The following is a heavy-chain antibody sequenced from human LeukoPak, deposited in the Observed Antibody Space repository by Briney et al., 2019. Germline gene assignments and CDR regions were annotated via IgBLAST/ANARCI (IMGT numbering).Heavy chain of an antibody. CDR2: MNPNSGNT. CDR3: ARVGSRGSYYAVDY. Sequence: GASVKVSCKASGYTFTSYDINWVRQATGQGLEWMGWMNPNSGNTGYAQKFQGRVTMTRNTSISTAYMELSSLRSDDTAVYYCARVGSRGSYYAVDYWGQGTLVTVSS. D-gene: IGHD1-26*01. CDR1: GYTFTSYD. J-gene: IGHJ4*02. V-gene: IGHV1-8*01.